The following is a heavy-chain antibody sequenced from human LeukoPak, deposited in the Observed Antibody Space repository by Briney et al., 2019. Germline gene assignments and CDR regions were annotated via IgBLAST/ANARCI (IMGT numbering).Heavy chain of an antibody. J-gene: IGHJ4*02. CDR2: ISNSGSYI. D-gene: IGHD6-13*01. Sequence: PGGSLRLSCAASGXTFSSYRVNWVRQAPGKGLEWVSSISNSGSYIYYADSVKGRFTISRDNAKNSLYLRMNSLRAEDTAVYYCARLVGGSSRPFDCWGQGTLVTVSS. CDR1: GXTFSSYR. CDR3: ARLVGGSSRPFDC. V-gene: IGHV3-21*01.